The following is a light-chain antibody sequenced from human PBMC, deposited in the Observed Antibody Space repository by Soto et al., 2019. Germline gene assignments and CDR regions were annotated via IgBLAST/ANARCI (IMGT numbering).Light chain of an antibody. CDR2: DAS. Sequence: EIGMTQSPATLAMSPGERATLSCRASQSVNSDLAWYQQKHGQAPRLLIYDASTRAAGVPARLTGSGSETEFTLTISSLQSEDYAVYYCQHYNRWHPYTFGQGNKPEI. J-gene: IGKJ2*01. V-gene: IGKV3-15*01. CDR3: QHYNRWHPYT. CDR1: QSVNSD.